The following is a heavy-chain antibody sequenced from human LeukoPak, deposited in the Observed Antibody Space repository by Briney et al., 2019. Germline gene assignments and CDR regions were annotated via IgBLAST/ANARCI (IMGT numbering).Heavy chain of an antibody. CDR1: GFTFSSYA. V-gene: IGHV3-21*01. CDR2: ISSGTTYI. D-gene: IGHD5-18*01. CDR3: ARGSSYGALGFDY. Sequence: GGSLRLSCAASGFTFSSYAMNWVRQAPGKGLEWVSSISSGTTYIYYADSVKGRFTISRDNAKNSLYLQMNSLRAEDTAVYYCARGSSYGALGFDYWGQGTLLTVSS. J-gene: IGHJ4*02.